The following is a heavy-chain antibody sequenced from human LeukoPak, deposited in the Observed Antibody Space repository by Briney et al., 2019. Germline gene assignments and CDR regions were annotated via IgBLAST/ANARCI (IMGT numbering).Heavy chain of an antibody. CDR1: GGSIGSTGSF. V-gene: IGHV4-39*07. CDR3: ARAYCGGDCFSVSDWFDP. J-gene: IGHJ5*02. Sequence: PSETLSLTCSVSGGSIGSTGSFWGWIRQPPGKGLEWIGEIYHSGSTNYNPSLKSRVTISVDTSKNQFSLKLSSVTAADTAVYYCARAYCGGDCFSVSDWFDPWCQGTLVTVSS. CDR2: IYHSGST. D-gene: IGHD2-21*02.